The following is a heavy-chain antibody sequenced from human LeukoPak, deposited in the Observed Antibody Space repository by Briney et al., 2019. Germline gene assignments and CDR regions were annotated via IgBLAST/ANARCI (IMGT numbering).Heavy chain of an antibody. Sequence: GGCLTLARAAAGFTVGSYWMGWVSHAPGKGLEWVANIKQDGSEKYYVDSVKGRFTISRANANNSLYLQITRLRAEDTAVYYCATGEYSNYEYAYWGQGTLVTVSS. CDR1: GFTVGSYW. J-gene: IGHJ4*02. CDR2: IKQDGSEK. CDR3: ATGEYSNYEYAY. D-gene: IGHD4-11*01. V-gene: IGHV3-7*01.